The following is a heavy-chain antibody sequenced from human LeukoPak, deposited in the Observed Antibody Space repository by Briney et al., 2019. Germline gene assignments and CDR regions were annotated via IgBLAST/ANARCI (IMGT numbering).Heavy chain of an antibody. Sequence: ASVKVSCKASGGTSSSYAISWVRQAPGQGLEWMGWISAYNGNTNYAQKLQGRVTMTTDTSTSTAYMELRSLRSDDTAVYYCARAMWRDGYNWNWFDPWGQGTLVTVSS. D-gene: IGHD5-24*01. CDR2: ISAYNGNT. CDR1: GGTSSSYA. CDR3: ARAMWRDGYNWNWFDP. J-gene: IGHJ5*02. V-gene: IGHV1-18*01.